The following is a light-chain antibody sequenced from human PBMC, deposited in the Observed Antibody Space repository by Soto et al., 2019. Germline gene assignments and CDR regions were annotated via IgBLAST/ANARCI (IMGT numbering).Light chain of an antibody. CDR2: AAS. CDR3: LQDYNYPYT. CDR1: QAIKND. J-gene: IGKJ2*01. Sequence: AIQMTQSPSSLPASVGDRATITCRASQAIKNDVAWYQQKPGKAPKLLIYAASSLQSGVPPRFSGSGSGTDFTLTISSLQPEDFATYYCLQDYNYPYTFGQGTKLEIK. V-gene: IGKV1-6*01.